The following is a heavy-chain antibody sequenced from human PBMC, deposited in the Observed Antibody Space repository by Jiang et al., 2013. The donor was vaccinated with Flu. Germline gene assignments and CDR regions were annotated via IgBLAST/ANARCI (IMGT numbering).Heavy chain of an antibody. CDR2: IIPILGIA. V-gene: IGHV1-69*04. Sequence: SGAEVKKPGASVKVSCKASGGTFSSYAISWVRQAPGQGLEWMGRIIPILGIANYAQKFQGRVTITADKSTSTAYMELSSLRSEDTAVYYCARESTTYGLRSGWQDYWGQGTLVTVSS. CDR1: GGTFSSYA. D-gene: IGHD6-19*01. J-gene: IGHJ4*02. CDR3: ARESTTYGLRSGWQDY.